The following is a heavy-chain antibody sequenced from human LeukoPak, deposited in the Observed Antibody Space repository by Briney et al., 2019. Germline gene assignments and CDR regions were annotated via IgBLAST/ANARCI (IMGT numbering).Heavy chain of an antibody. CDR3: ATSRGSLSPIDY. Sequence: SVKVSCKASGGNFSSNTISWVRQAPGQGLEWMGRIIPILGIANYAQKFQGRVTTTADKSTSTAYMELSSLRSEDTAVYYCATSRGSLSPIDYWGQGTLVTVSS. J-gene: IGHJ4*02. D-gene: IGHD6-19*01. CDR1: GGNFSSNT. CDR2: IIPILGIA. V-gene: IGHV1-69*02.